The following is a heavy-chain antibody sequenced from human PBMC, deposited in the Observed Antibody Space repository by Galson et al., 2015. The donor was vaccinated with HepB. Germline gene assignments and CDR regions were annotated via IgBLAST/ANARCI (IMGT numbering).Heavy chain of an antibody. CDR1: GFTFTSYG. CDR3: AKGGGSSSSWYGGSFFDY. V-gene: IGHV3-30*18. CDR2: ISFDGRNK. Sequence: SLRLSCAASGFTFTSYGMHWVRQAPGKGLEWVAVISFDGRNKYFADSVKGRLTISRDNSKNTLYLEMSSLRPEDTAVYYCAKGGGSSSSWYGGSFFDYWGQGALVTVSS. D-gene: IGHD6-13*01. J-gene: IGHJ4*02.